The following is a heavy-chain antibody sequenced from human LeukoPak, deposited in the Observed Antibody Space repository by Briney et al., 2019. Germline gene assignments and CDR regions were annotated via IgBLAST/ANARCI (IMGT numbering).Heavy chain of an antibody. J-gene: IGHJ4*02. CDR3: ARDGPEGYYDSSGYPTSSDY. V-gene: IGHV1-69*04. CDR2: IIPILGIA. D-gene: IGHD3-22*01. CDR1: GGTFSSYA. Sequence: ASVKVSCKASGGTFSSYAISWVRQAPGQGLEWMGRIIPILGIANYAQKFQGRVTITADKSTSTAYMELSSLRSEDTAVYYCARDGPEGYYDSSGYPTSSDYWGQGTLVTVSS.